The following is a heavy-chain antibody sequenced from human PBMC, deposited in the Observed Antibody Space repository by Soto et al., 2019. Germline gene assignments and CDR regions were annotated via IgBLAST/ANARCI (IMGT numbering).Heavy chain of an antibody. CDR2: IYYSGST. CDR1: GGSISSGGYY. Sequence: QVQLQESGPGLVKPSQTLSLTCTVSGGSISSGGYYWSWIRQHPGKGLEWIGYIYYSGSTYYNPSLKSRVTISVDTSKNEYSLKLSSVTAADTAGYYCARLVAAIDYYYSGMDVWGQGTTVNVSS. CDR3: ARLVAAIDYYYSGMDV. J-gene: IGHJ6*02. V-gene: IGHV4-31*03. D-gene: IGHD2-15*01.